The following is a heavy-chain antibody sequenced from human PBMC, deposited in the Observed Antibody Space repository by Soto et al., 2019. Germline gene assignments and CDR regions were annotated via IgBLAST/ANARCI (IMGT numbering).Heavy chain of an antibody. V-gene: IGHV1-2*02. CDR2: INPNSGGT. J-gene: IGHJ5*02. Sequence: GASVKVSCKAAVYTFTGYYMHWVRQAPGQGLEWMGWINPNSGGTSYARKFQGRVTMTRATSSSTAYLELSRLRADDTAVYYCAKVAVAGGGWFDPWGQGTLVTVS. CDR3: AKVAVAGGGWFDP. D-gene: IGHD6-13*01. CDR1: VYTFTGYY.